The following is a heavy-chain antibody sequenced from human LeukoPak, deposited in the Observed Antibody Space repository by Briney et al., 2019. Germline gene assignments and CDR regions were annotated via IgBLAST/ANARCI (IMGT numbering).Heavy chain of an antibody. Sequence: GESLKISCKGSGYSFTSYWIGWVRQMPGKGLEWMGIIYPGDSDTRYSPSSQGQVTISADKSISTAYLQWSSLKASDTAMYYCARHSLSSGWYLDYWGQGTLVTVSS. D-gene: IGHD6-19*01. CDR2: IYPGDSDT. J-gene: IGHJ4*02. CDR1: GYSFTSYW. CDR3: ARHSLSSGWYLDY. V-gene: IGHV5-51*01.